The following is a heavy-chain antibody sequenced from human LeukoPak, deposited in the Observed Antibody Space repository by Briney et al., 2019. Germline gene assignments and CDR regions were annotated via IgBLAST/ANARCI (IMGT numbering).Heavy chain of an antibody. CDR2: IYWDDDK. J-gene: IGHJ4*02. D-gene: IGHD2-8*01. Sequence: SGPTLVKPTQTLTLTCTFSGFSLRTKGVGVGWIRQPPGKTLEWLSLIYWDDDKRYHPSLRTRLTITRDTSNNQVVLTMTDMDPVDTATYYCVHRSMTETQAPLPFDFWGPGTFITVSS. V-gene: IGHV2-5*02. CDR3: VHRSMTETQAPLPFDF. CDR1: GFSLRTKGVG.